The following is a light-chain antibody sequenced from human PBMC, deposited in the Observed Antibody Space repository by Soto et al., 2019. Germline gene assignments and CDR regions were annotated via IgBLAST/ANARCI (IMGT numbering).Light chain of an antibody. J-gene: IGKJ5*01. CDR1: QSVSSK. Sequence: EIVMTQSPATLSVSPGERATLSCRASQSVSSKLAWYQQKPGQAPRLLIYGASTRATGIPARFSGSGSGTEFTLTISSLQSEDFAVYYCQQYNNWPPLTFGQGTRLAIK. CDR3: QQYNNWPPLT. V-gene: IGKV3-15*01. CDR2: GAS.